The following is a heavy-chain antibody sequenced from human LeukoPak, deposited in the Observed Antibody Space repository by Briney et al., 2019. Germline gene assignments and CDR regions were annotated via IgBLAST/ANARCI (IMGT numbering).Heavy chain of an antibody. CDR2: ISAYNGNT. J-gene: IGHJ5*02. D-gene: IGHD3-3*01. CDR1: GYTFTSYG. V-gene: IGHV1-18*01. CDR3: ARGEGSTIFGYPSWFDP. Sequence: GASVKVSCKASGYTFTSYGISWVRQAPGQGLEWMGWISAYNGNTNYAQKLQGRVTMTTDTSTSTAYMELRSLRSDDTAVYYCARGEGSTIFGYPSWFDPWGQGTLVTVSS.